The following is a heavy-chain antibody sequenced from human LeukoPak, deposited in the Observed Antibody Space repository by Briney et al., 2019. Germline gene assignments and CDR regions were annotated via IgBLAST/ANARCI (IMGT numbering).Heavy chain of an antibody. CDR2: IYYNGTT. CDR1: RLTFSNYV. Sequence: GSLRLSCAVSRLTFSNYVMHWIRQPPGKGLAWIGSIYYNGTTYYNPSLKCRVTISVDTSKKQFSLKLRSVTAADTAVYYCARHEWGITNAFDIWGQGTMVTVSS. J-gene: IGHJ3*02. D-gene: IGHD1-14*01. V-gene: IGHV4-39*01. CDR3: ARHEWGITNAFDI.